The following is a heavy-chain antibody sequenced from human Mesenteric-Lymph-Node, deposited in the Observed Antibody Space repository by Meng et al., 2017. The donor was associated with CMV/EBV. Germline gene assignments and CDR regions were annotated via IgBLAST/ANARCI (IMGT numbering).Heavy chain of an antibody. CDR1: GFTFSSYW. V-gene: IGHV3-7*01. CDR2: INQDGSEN. D-gene: IGHD1-26*01. CDR3: ARSESSYGSLTMYYFDY. Sequence: GGSLRLSCAASGFTFSSYWMNWVRQAPGKGLEWVANINQDGSENYYVDSVKGRFTISRDNAKNSLYLQMNSLRAEDTAVYYCARSESSYGSLTMYYFDYWGQGTLVTVSS. J-gene: IGHJ4*02.